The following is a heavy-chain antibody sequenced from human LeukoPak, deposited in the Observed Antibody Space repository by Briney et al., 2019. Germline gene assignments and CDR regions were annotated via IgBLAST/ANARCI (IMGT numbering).Heavy chain of an antibody. J-gene: IGHJ4*02. Sequence: GGSLRLSCAASGFTFSNAWMSWVRQAPGKGLEWVGRIKSKTDGGTTDYAAPVKGRFTISRDDSKNTLYLQMNSLKTEDTAVYYCTTAAYRNALTGEDYWGQGTLVTVSS. D-gene: IGHD4-11*01. CDR3: TTAAYRNALTGEDY. CDR2: IKSKTDGGTT. CDR1: GFTFSNAW. V-gene: IGHV3-15*01.